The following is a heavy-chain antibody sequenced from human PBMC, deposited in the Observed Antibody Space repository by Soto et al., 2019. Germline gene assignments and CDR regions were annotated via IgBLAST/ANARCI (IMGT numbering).Heavy chain of an antibody. CDR1: GGTFSSYT. D-gene: IGHD6-19*01. V-gene: IGHV1-69*02. CDR2: IIPILGIA. Sequence: QVQLVQSGAEVKNPGSSVKVSCKASGGTFSSYTISWVQQAPGQGLEWMGRIIPILGIANYAQKFQGRVTITADKSTSTAYMELSSLRSEDTAVYYCARARAKGSGWYSNWFDPWGQGALVTVSS. CDR3: ARARAKGSGWYSNWFDP. J-gene: IGHJ5*02.